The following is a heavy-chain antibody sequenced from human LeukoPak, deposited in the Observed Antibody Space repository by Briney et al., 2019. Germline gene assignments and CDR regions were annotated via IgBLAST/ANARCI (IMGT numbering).Heavy chain of an antibody. V-gene: IGHV3-23*01. CDR2: ISGSGGST. CDR1: GFTFSSYG. CDR3: ARDGFREMRTMIVVVPFDY. J-gene: IGHJ4*02. Sequence: PGGSLRLSCAASGFTFSSYGMSWVRQAPGKGLEWVSAISGSGGSTYYADSVKGRFTISRDNSKNTLYLQMNSLRAEDTAVYYCARDGFREMRTMIVVVPFDYWGQGTLVTVSS. D-gene: IGHD3-22*01.